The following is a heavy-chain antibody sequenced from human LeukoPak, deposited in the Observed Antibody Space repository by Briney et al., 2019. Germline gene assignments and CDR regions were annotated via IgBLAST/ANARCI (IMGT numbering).Heavy chain of an antibody. CDR1: GFTFSSYW. J-gene: IGHJ6*04. V-gene: IGHV3-7*03. Sequence: PGGSLRLSCAASGFTFSSYWMTWFRQAPGKGLEWVANIKQDGIEKYYVDSVKGRFTISRDNAENSMYLQMNSLRAEDTAVYFCARALGVTPPYYFSYGMDVWGKGATVTVSS. CDR2: IKQDGIEK. D-gene: IGHD2-21*02. CDR3: ARALGVTPPYYFSYGMDV.